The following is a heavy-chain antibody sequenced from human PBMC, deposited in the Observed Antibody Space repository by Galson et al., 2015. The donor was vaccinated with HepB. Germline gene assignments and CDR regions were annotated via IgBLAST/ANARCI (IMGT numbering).Heavy chain of an antibody. CDR1: GYTFTSYY. CDR2: INPSGGST. J-gene: IGHJ4*02. V-gene: IGHV1-46*03. CDR3: ARDRTHIWGSYRYSDY. D-gene: IGHD3-16*02. Sequence: SVKVSCKASGYTFTSYYMHWVRQAPGQGLEWMGIINPSGGSTSYAQKFQGRVTMTRDTSTSTVYMELSSLRSEDTAVYYCARDRTHIWGSYRYSDYWGQGTLVTVSS.